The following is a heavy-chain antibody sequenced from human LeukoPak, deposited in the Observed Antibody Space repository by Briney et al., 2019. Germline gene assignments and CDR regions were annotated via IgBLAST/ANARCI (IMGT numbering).Heavy chain of an antibody. Sequence: GGSLRLSCAASGFTFSSYAMSWVRQAPGKGLEWVSAISGSGDNTYYADSVRGRFTISRDNSKNTLYLQINSLRVEDTAVYYCARGRPHGNDYWGQGTLVTVSS. CDR2: ISGSGDNT. CDR1: GFTFSSYA. D-gene: IGHD4-23*01. V-gene: IGHV3-23*01. CDR3: ARGRPHGNDY. J-gene: IGHJ4*02.